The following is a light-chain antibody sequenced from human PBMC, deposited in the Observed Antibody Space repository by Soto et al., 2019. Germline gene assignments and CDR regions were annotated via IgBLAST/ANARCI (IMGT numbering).Light chain of an antibody. V-gene: IGKV3-11*01. J-gene: IGKJ1*01. CDR2: DAS. Sequence: EIVLTQSPATLSLSPGERATLSCRASQSVSSYLAWYQQKPGQAPRLLIYDASSRATGIPARFSGSGSGTDFNLPINSLEPEDFAVDYCQQRSNWPQRTFGQGTKVELK. CDR3: QQRSNWPQRT. CDR1: QSVSSY.